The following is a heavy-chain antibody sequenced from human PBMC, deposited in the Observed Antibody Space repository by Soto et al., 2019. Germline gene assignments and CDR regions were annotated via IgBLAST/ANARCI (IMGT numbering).Heavy chain of an antibody. CDR3: ASNQDFYDSSGYYY. V-gene: IGHV4-4*02. CDR1: GGSIGSSNW. D-gene: IGHD3-22*01. CDR2: IYHSGST. Sequence: PSETLSLTCAVSGGSIGSSNWWSWVRQPPGKGLEWIGEIYHSGSTNYNSSLKSRVTISMDKSKNQFSLKLNSVTAADTAVYYCASNQDFYDSSGYYYWGQGTLVTVSS. J-gene: IGHJ4*02.